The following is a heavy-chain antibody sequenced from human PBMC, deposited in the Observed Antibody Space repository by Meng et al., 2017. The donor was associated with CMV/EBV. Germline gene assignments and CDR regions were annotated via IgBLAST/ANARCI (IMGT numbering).Heavy chain of an antibody. V-gene: IGHV3-7*01. D-gene: IGHD5-24*01. CDR2: IKQDGSEK. Sequence: GGSLRLSCAASGFTFSSYWMSWVRQAPGKGLEWVANIKQDGSEKYYVDSVKGRFTISRDNAKNSLYLQMNSLRAEDTAVYYCAKQITITNYYYYYAMDVWGQGTTVTVSS. CDR1: GFTFSSYW. J-gene: IGHJ6*02. CDR3: AKQITITNYYYYYAMDV.